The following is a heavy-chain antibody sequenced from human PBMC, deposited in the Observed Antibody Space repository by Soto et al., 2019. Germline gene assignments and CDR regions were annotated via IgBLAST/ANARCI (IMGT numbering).Heavy chain of an antibody. V-gene: IGHV3-53*01. D-gene: IGHD4-4*01. CDR3: ERDHSRNWLDP. Sequence: GGSLRLSCAASGFTVSSNYMSWVRQAPGKGLEWVSVIYSGGSTYYADSVKGRFTISRDNSKNTLYLQMNSLRVEDTAVYYCERDHSRNWLDPWGQGTLVTVSS. J-gene: IGHJ5*02. CDR2: IYSGGST. CDR1: GFTVSSNY.